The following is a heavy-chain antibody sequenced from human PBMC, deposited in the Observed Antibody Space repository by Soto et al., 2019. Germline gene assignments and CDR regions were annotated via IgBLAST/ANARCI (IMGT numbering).Heavy chain of an antibody. CDR1: GFTFSSYA. J-gene: IGHJ3*02. Sequence: RRLSCAASGFTFSSYAMSWVRQAPGKGLEWVSAISGSGGSTYYADSVKGRFTISRDNSKNTLYLQMNSLRAEDTAVYYCAKEFYYGSGRPDAFDIWGQGTMVTV. D-gene: IGHD3-10*01. V-gene: IGHV3-23*01. CDR3: AKEFYYGSGRPDAFDI. CDR2: ISGSGGST.